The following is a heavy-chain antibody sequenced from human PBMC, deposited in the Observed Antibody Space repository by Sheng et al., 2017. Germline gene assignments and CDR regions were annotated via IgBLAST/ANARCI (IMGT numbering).Heavy chain of an antibody. CDR1: GGSISRGDYY. CDR2: IYYSGST. Sequence: QLQLQESGPGLVKPSETLSLTCTVSGGSISRGDYYWGWIRQPPGKGLEWIGSIYYSGSTYYNPSVKSRVTISVDRSKNKFSLRLSSVTAADTAVYYCARDQNILVLPAATRSAFDYWGQGTLVTVSS. D-gene: IGHD2-2*01. CDR3: ARDQNILVLPAATRSAFDY. J-gene: IGHJ4*02. V-gene: IGHV4-39*07.